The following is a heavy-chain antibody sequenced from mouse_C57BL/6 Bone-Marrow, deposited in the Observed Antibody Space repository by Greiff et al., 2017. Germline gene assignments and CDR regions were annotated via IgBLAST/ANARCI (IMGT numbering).Heavy chain of an antibody. CDR3: AREGDYYGRSPWYFDV. Sequence: EVKLMESGPGLVKPSQSLSLTCSVTGYSITSGYYWNWIRQFPGNKLEWMGYISYDGSNNYNPSLKNRISITRDTSKNQFFLKLNSVTTEDTATYYCAREGDYYGRSPWYFDVWGTGTTVTVSS. CDR1: GYSITSGYY. D-gene: IGHD1-1*01. V-gene: IGHV3-6*01. J-gene: IGHJ1*03. CDR2: ISYDGSN.